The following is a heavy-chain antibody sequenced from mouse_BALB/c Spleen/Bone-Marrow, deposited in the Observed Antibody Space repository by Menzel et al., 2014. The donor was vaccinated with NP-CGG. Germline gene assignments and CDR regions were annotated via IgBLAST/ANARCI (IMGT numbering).Heavy chain of an antibody. D-gene: IGHD4-1*02. V-gene: IGHV3-8*02. J-gene: IGHJ2*01. CDR2: ISYSGST. CDR3: ARSSSTGTPFAY. Sequence: DVKLVESGPSLVKPSQTLSLTCSVTGDSITSGYWNWIRKFPGNRLEFMGYISYSGSTYYNPSLKSRISITRDTSKNLYSLQLNSVTTEDTATYYCARSSSTGTPFAYWGQGTTHTVSS. CDR1: GDSITSGY.